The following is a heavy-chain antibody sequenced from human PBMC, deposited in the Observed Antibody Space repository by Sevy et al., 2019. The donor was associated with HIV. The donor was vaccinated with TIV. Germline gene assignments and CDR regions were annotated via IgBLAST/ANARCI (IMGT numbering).Heavy chain of an antibody. CDR2: IYWNSVSR. CDR3: TKDTSPTAYSDAFDI. J-gene: IGHJ3*02. D-gene: IGHD2-21*01. Sequence: GGSLRLSCAASGFTFDDYAMHWVRQAPGKGLEWVAGIYWNSVSRVNADSVKGRFTISGDYAKNSLNLQMNSLRAEETAFYYCTKDTSPTAYSDAFDIWGQGTLVTVSS. CDR1: GFTFDDYA. V-gene: IGHV3-9*01.